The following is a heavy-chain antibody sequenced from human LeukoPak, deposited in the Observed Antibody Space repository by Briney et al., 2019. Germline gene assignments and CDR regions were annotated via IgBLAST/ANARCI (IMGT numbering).Heavy chain of an antibody. V-gene: IGHV3-23*01. CDR3: AKSRVEMATIGFFDY. D-gene: IGHD5-24*01. J-gene: IGHJ4*02. Sequence: GGSLRLSCAASGFTFSSYAMRWVRQAPGKGLEWVSAISGSGGSTYYADSVKGRFTISRDNSKNTPYLQMNSLRAKDTAVYYCAKSRVEMATIGFFDYWGQGTLVTVSS. CDR2: ISGSGGST. CDR1: GFTFSSYA.